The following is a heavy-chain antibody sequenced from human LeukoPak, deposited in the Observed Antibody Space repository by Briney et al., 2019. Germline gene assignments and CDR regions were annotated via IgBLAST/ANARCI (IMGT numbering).Heavy chain of an antibody. CDR2: IIPIFGTA. J-gene: IGHJ2*01. CDR3: ARSQPLAYFDL. CDR1: GGSFTSYA. Sequence: ASVKVSCKASGGSFTSYAISWVRQAPGQGLEWMGGIIPIFGTANYAQKFQGRVTIAADKSTNTAYMELSSLRSEDTAVYYCARSQPLAYFDLWGRGTLVTVSS. V-gene: IGHV1-69*06.